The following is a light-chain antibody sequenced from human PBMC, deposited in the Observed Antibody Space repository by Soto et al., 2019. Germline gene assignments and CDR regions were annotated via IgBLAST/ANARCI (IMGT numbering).Light chain of an antibody. CDR1: QSVSSGY. V-gene: IGKV3-20*01. Sequence: EIVSTQSPGTLSLSPGEGATLSCRASQSVSSGYLAWYQQKPGQTPRLLIYSASSRATGIPDRFSGSGSGTDFTLTISRLEPEDFAVYYCQQYGNSPYTFGQGTKV. J-gene: IGKJ2*01. CDR2: SAS. CDR3: QQYGNSPYT.